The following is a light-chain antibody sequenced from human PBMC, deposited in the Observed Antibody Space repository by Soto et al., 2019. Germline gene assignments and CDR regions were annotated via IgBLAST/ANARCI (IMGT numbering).Light chain of an antibody. CDR3: QQRSNWPPLT. V-gene: IGKV3-11*01. J-gene: IGKJ4*01. CDR1: QSVSSY. Sequence: EIVLTQSPATLSFSPGERATLSCGASQSVSSYLAWYQQKPGQAPRLLIYDASNRATGIPARFSGSGSGTDFTLTISSLEPEDFAVYYCQQRSNWPPLTFGGGTKVDIK. CDR2: DAS.